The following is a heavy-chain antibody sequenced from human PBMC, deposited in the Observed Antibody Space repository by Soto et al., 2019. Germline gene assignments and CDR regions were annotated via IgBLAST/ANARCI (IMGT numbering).Heavy chain of an antibody. CDR3: GKEMGSGYYVIAD. J-gene: IGHJ4*02. Sequence: EVHLVESGGGLVQPGGSLRLSCAASGFTFSSYAMNWVRQTPGKGLEWISHISSTSRTIYYADSVKGRFTISRDNARNSVYLQMNSLRDEDTAVYYCGKEMGSGYYVIADWGQGTLVTVSS. CDR1: GFTFSSYA. CDR2: ISSTSRTI. D-gene: IGHD3-22*01. V-gene: IGHV3-48*02.